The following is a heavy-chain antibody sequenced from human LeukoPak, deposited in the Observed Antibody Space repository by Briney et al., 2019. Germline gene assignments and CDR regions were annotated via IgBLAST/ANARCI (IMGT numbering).Heavy chain of an antibody. D-gene: IGHD3-9*01. CDR3: ARAYYDILTGYNANWFDP. V-gene: IGHV4-30-2*01. J-gene: IGHJ5*02. Sequence: SQTLSLTCAVSGGSISSGGYSWSWIRQPPGKGLEWIGYIYHSGSTYYNPSLKSRVTISVDRSKNQFSLKLSSATAADTAVYYCARAYYDILTGYNANWFDPWGQGTLVTVSS. CDR2: IYHSGST. CDR1: GGSISSGGYS.